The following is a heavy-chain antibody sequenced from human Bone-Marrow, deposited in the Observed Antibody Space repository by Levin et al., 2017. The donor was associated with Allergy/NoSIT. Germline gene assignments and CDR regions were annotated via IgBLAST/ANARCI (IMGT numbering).Heavy chain of an antibody. J-gene: IGHJ6*03. CDR3: AKADDFWSGPSSSYYYYMDV. CDR1: GFIFSTYG. D-gene: IGHD3-3*01. CDR2: LSGSGGTT. Sequence: GGSLRLSCAASGFIFSTYGMHWVRQAPGKGLEWVAGLSGSGGTTYYADSVKGRVAISRDNSKNTLYLLMNNLRAEDTAVYYCAKADDFWSGPSSSYYYYMDVWGTGTTVTVSS. V-gene: IGHV3-23*01.